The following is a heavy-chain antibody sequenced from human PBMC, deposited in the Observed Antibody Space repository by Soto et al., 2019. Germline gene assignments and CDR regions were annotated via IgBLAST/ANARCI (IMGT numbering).Heavy chain of an antibody. D-gene: IGHD2-15*01. J-gene: IGHJ3*02. CDR1: GGSLSGSY. Sequence: QVQLQQWGAGLLKPSETLSLTCAVFGGSLSGSYWSWIRQPPGKGLESIGGIYHSGRTNYSASLKSRITISLDTSKNQFSMKLASVTAADTAVYYCARVGRYCTGGSCFFSAFDIWGQGTMVTVSS. CDR3: ARVGRYCTGGSCFFSAFDI. CDR2: IYHSGRT. V-gene: IGHV4-34*01.